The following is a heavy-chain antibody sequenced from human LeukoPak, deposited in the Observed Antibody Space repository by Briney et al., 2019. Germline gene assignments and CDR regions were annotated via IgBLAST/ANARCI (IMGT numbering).Heavy chain of an antibody. CDR3: ARDRSMLVVGDALDI. CDR1: GYTFTSFG. J-gene: IGHJ3*02. Sequence: ASVKVSCKASGYTFTSFGITWVRQAPGQGVEWMGWISGYNGHTNYAQKFQGRVTMTTDTSTSTAYMELRSLRSDDTAVYYCARDRSMLVVGDALDIWGRGTMVTVSS. CDR2: ISGYNGHT. D-gene: IGHD3-22*01. V-gene: IGHV1-18*01.